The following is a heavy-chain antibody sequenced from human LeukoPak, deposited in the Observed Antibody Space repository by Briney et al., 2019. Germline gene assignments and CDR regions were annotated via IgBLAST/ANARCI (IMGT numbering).Heavy chain of an antibody. J-gene: IGHJ3*02. D-gene: IGHD4/OR15-4a*01. Sequence: ASVKVSCKASGYTFTNYYIHWVRQAPGQGLEWMGIINPSGGSTDYAQKFQGRVTMTRDTSTSTAYMELSSLRSEDTAVYYCAKATWYGGNPSGAFDIWGQGTMVTVSS. V-gene: IGHV1-46*01. CDR2: INPSGGST. CDR1: GYTFTNYY. CDR3: AKATWYGGNPSGAFDI.